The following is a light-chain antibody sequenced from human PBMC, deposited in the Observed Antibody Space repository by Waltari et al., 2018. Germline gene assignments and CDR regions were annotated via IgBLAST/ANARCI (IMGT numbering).Light chain of an antibody. V-gene: IGKV1-33*01. Sequence: DIEMTQSQFSLCASVGETLSKPCRASQDISNHLSWFQQKPGKAPKLLIYDVSKLETGVASRFSGGGSRADFTLIINDVQPEDVATYYCQQYDSLTLLTFGQGTRLE. CDR3: QQYDSLTLLT. CDR2: DVS. CDR1: QDISNH. J-gene: IGKJ5*01.